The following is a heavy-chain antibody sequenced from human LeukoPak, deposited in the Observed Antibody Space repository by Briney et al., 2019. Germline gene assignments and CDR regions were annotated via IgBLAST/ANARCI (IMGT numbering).Heavy chain of an antibody. Sequence: ASVKVFCKASGYTFTSYDSNWLRQATGQGLEWMLWISAYNGNTNYAQKLQGRVTMTTDTSTSTAYMELRSLRSDDTAVYYCARVLESTYYYGSGSYVWFDPWGQGTLVTVSS. CDR1: GYTFTSYD. D-gene: IGHD3-10*01. V-gene: IGHV1-18*01. CDR3: ARVLESTYYYGSGSYVWFDP. CDR2: ISAYNGNT. J-gene: IGHJ5*02.